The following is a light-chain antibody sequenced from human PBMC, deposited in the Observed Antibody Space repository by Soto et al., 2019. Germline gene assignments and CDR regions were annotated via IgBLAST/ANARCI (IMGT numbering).Light chain of an antibody. V-gene: IGKV3-20*01. J-gene: IGKJ3*01. Sequence: DIVMTPSPDSLSVSLRARATINCKSNQSVSSNSKNRNHLSWYQQKPGQAPRLLIYGASSRATGIPDRFSGSGSGTDFTLTISRLEPEDFAVYYCQQYGSSPRTFGPGTKVDIK. CDR2: GAS. CDR1: QSVSSNSKNRNH. CDR3: QQYGSSPRT.